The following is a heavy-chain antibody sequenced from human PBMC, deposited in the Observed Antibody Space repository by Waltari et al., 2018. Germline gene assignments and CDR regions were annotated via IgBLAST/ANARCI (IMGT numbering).Heavy chain of an antibody. J-gene: IGHJ4*02. V-gene: IGHV3-7*01. CDR2: IKQGGSEK. D-gene: IGHD6-13*01. CDR3: TRGGRDSSWYWRD. CDR1: GLSFSNSW. Sequence: EVQLVESGGGLAQPGGSLRLSCAASGLSFSNSWMTWVRQASGKGPEWVANIKQGGSEKYYMDSVKGRFTISRDNAKNSLYLQMNNLRVEDTAVYYCTRGGRDSSWYWRDWGQGTLVTVSS.